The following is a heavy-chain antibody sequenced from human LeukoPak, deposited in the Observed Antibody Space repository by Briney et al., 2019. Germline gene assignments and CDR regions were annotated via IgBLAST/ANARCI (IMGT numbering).Heavy chain of an antibody. D-gene: IGHD7-27*01. J-gene: IGHJ3*02. CDR2: INPNSGDI. Sequence: GASVKVSCKASGYTFTDNHMYWVRQAPGQGLECMGWINPNSGDINYAQKFQGRVTLTRDTSISTAYMEVSRLTSDDTAVYFCARELGINAFDSWGQGTMVTVSS. V-gene: IGHV1-2*02. CDR3: ARELGINAFDS. CDR1: GYTFTDNH.